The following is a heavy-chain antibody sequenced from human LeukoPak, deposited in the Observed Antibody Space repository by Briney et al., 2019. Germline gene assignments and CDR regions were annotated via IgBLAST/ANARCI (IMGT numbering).Heavy chain of an antibody. J-gene: IGHJ2*01. CDR2: INAGNGNT. V-gene: IGHV1-3*01. D-gene: IGHD3-10*01. Sequence: ASVKVSCKASGYTFTSYAMHWVRQAPGQRLEWMGWINAGNGNTKYSQKFQGRVTITRDTSASTAYMKLSSLRSEDTAVYYCARDQRLYYGSGSYNPWYFDLWGRGTLVTVSS. CDR1: GYTFTSYA. CDR3: ARDQRLYYGSGSYNPWYFDL.